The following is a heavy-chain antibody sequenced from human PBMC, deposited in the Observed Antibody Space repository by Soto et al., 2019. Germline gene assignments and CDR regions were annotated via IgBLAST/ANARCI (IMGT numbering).Heavy chain of an antibody. J-gene: IGHJ6*02. D-gene: IGHD1-20*01. V-gene: IGHV4-31*03. CDR1: GGSISSGGYY. CDR3: ARDLASFYYWNRTYSYGIDV. CDR2: IYYSGST. Sequence: NPSETLSLTCTVSGGSISSGGYYWSWIRQHPGKGLEWIGYIYYSGSTYYNPSLKSRVTISVDTSKNQFSLKLSSVTAADTAVYYCARDLASFYYWNRTYSYGIDVRAQGTTVTVSS.